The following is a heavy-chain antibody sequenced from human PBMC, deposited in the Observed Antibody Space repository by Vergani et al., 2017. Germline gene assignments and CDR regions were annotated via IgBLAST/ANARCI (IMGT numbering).Heavy chain of an antibody. J-gene: IGHJ4*02. V-gene: IGHV4-59*12. D-gene: IGHD3-22*01. CDR3: ARESGGYYYDSSGYYSGGYFDY. CDR2: IYYSGST. Sequence: QVQLQESGPGLVKPSETLSLTCTVSGGSISSYYWSWIREPPGKGLEWIGYIYYSGSTNYNPSLKSRVTISVDTSKNQFSLKLSSVTAADTAVYYCARESGGYYYDSSGYYSGGYFDYWGQGTLVTVSS. CDR1: GGSISSYY.